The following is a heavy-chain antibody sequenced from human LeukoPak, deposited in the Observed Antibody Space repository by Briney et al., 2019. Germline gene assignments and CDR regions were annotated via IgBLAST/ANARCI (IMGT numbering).Heavy chain of an antibody. J-gene: IGHJ5*02. CDR2: IYASGST. CDR1: DGSINSYF. CDR3: ARLLVVESRFDP. D-gene: IGHD2-15*01. Sequence: PSETLSLTCTVSDGSINSYFWSWIRQPAGKGLEYIGRIYASGSTNYNPSLKSRVIMSVDTSKNQFSLKLTSVTAADTAVYYCARLLVVESRFDPWGQGTLVTVSS. V-gene: IGHV4-4*07.